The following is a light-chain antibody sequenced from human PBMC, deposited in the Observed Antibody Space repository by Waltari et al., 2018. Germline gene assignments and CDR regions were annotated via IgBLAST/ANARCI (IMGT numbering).Light chain of an antibody. CDR2: AAS. CDR1: QSINKY. Sequence: VLTQSPGTLSLSPGETATLSCRSSQSINKYLVWYQQRPGHTPRLLSYAASTRATGVPDRFSGSGYGTDFTLTISRLEPEDFAVYYCQNHERLPAAFGQGTKVEIK. J-gene: IGKJ1*01. CDR3: QNHERLPAA. V-gene: IGKV3-20*01.